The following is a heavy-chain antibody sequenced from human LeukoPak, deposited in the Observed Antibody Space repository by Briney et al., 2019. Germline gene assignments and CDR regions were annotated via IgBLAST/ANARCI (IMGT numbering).Heavy chain of an antibody. CDR1: GFTFSTNS. CDR3: AKERLTTTAFDI. Sequence: GGSLRLSCAASGFTFSTNSMSWVRQAPGKGLEWVSILGGSGATTYYADSVKGRFTISRDNSKNMLYLQINSLRAEDTAVYYCAKERLTTTAFDIWGQGTMVTVSS. V-gene: IGHV3-23*01. CDR2: LGGSGATT. J-gene: IGHJ3*02. D-gene: IGHD4-11*01.